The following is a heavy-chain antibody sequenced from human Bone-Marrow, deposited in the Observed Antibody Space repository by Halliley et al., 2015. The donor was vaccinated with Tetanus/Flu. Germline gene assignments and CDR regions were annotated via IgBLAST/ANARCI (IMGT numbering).Heavy chain of an antibody. Sequence: LRLSCTVSGDSISSGGYYWSWIRQHPEKGLEWIGHIFFSGNTYHNPSLESRVVMSVDTSKNQFSLNLTSVAAADPAVYYCARVRGKIPLFDYWGQGALVSVSS. CDR2: IFFSGNT. CDR1: GDSISSGGYY. J-gene: IGHJ4*02. CDR3: ARVRGKIPLFDY. D-gene: IGHD1-26*01. V-gene: IGHV4-31*02.